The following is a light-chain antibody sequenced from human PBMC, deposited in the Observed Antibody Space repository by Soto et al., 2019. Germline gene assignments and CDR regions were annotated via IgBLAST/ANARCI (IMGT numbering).Light chain of an antibody. J-gene: IGLJ1*01. Sequence: QSALTQPRSVSGSPGQSVTISCTGTSSDVGGYSYVSWYQQHPGKAPKLMIYDVSKRPSGVPDRFSGSKSGNTASLTISGLPAEDEADYCCSSAGSYSYVFGTGTKSPS. CDR1: SSDVGGYSY. V-gene: IGLV2-11*01. CDR2: DVS. CDR3: CSSAGSYSYV.